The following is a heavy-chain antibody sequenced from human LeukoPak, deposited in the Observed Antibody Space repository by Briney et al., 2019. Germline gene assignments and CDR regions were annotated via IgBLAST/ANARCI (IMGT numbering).Heavy chain of an antibody. V-gene: IGHV4-59*08. CDR1: GGSISSYY. J-gene: IGHJ5*02. Sequence: SETLSLTCTVSGGSISSYYWSWIRQPPGKGLEWIGYIYHSGSTNYNPSLKSRFTISVDTSKNQFSLKLSSVTAADTAVYYCARLTGVLGYCSGGSCSHPEYNWFDPWGQGTLVTVSS. CDR3: ARLTGVLGYCSGGSCSHPEYNWFDP. CDR2: IYHSGST. D-gene: IGHD2-15*01.